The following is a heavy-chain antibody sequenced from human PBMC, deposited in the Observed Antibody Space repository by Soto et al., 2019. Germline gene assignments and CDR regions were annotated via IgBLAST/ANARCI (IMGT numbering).Heavy chain of an antibody. CDR1: GFTFSSYE. CDR3: ARLGPRGNLLWFGELNNWFDP. V-gene: IGHV3-48*03. D-gene: IGHD3-10*01. J-gene: IGHJ5*02. Sequence: GGSLRLSCVASGFTFSSYEMNWVRQAPGKGLEWVSYISSSGSTIYYADSVKGRFTISRDNAKNSLYLQMNSLRAEDTAVYYCARLGPRGNLLWFGELNNWFDPWGQGTLVTVSS. CDR2: ISSSGSTI.